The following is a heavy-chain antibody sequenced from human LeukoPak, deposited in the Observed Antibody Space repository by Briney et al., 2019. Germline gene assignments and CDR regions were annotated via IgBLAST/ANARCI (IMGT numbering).Heavy chain of an antibody. V-gene: IGHV1-18*04. CDR2: ISTFNGHT. Sequence: ASVKVSCKTSGYTFRNYGITWVRQAPGQGLEWMGWISTFNGHTKYTQSLRDRVTLTTDSSTSTIYMELRSLRSDDTAVYYCARGAVNRYNWNDDNYYYYYMDVWGKGTTVIISS. CDR3: ARGAVNRYNWNDDNYYYYYMDV. D-gene: IGHD1-1*01. J-gene: IGHJ6*03. CDR1: GYTFRNYG.